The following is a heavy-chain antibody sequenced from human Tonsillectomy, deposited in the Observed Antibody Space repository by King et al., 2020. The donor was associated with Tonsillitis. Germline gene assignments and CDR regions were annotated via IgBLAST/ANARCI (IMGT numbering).Heavy chain of an antibody. CDR1: SGSVSSDSSY. D-gene: IGHD3-10*01. J-gene: IGHJ4*02. Sequence: QLQESGPGLVKPSETLSLTCTVSSGSVSSDSSYWSWIRQPPGKGLEWIGYRYYSGRSSYTPSLTSRVTISLDTSKNHFSLNLSSVTAADTAVYYCAREGTRRNLDYWGQGTLVTVSS. CDR2: RYYSGRS. CDR3: AREGTRRNLDY. V-gene: IGHV4-61*03.